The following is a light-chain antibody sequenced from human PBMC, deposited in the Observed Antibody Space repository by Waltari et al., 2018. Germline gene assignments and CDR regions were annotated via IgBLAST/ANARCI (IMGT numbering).Light chain of an antibody. V-gene: IGKV3-20*01. Sequence: SCRASQSNSKYLVGYQQKPGPAPRLLIYHASSRAAGIPDRFSGSGYGTDFSLTISRLEPEDFAVYYCQHYESLPVTFGQGTKVEIK. CDR2: HAS. CDR1: QSNSKY. J-gene: IGKJ1*01. CDR3: QHYESLPVT.